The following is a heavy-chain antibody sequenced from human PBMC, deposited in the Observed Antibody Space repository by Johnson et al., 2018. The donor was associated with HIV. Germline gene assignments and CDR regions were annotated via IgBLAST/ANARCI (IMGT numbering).Heavy chain of an antibody. J-gene: IGHJ3*02. V-gene: IGHV3-30*04. CDR3: ARGPAGTVTTGNDAFDI. CDR2: LSYDASNN. D-gene: IGHD4-17*01. Sequence: QVQLVESGGGVVQPGRSLRLSCAASGFTFSSYSMHWVRQAPGKGLEWVSALSYDASNNYYADSVKGRFTISRDNAKNSLYLQMNSLRAEDTAVYYCARGPAGTVTTGNDAFDIWGQGTMVTVSS. CDR1: GFTFSSYS.